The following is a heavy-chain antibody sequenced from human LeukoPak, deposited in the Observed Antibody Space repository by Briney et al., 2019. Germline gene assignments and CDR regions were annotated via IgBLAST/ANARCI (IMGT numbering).Heavy chain of an antibody. V-gene: IGHV4-59*12. CDR1: GGSISSYY. Sequence: PSETLSLTCTVSGGSISSYYWNWIRQPPGKGLESIGYIYYSGSTNYNPSLKSRVTISVDTSKNHFSLKLSSVTAADTAVYYCARSRDGYKPYYFDYWGQGILVTVSS. CDR2: IYYSGST. D-gene: IGHD5-24*01. CDR3: ARSRDGYKPYYFDY. J-gene: IGHJ4*02.